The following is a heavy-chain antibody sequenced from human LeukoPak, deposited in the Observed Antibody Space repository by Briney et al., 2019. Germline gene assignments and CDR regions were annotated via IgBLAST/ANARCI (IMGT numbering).Heavy chain of an antibody. J-gene: IGHJ5*02. CDR2: IIPIFGTA. Sequence: SVKVSCKASGYTFTSYAMHWVRQAPGQGLEWMGGIIPIFGTANYAQKFQGRVTITADESTSTAYMELSSLRSEDTAVYYCARHSGSYLNWFDPWGQGTLVTVSS. CDR3: ARHSGSYLNWFDP. D-gene: IGHD1-26*01. CDR1: GYTFTSYA. V-gene: IGHV1-69*13.